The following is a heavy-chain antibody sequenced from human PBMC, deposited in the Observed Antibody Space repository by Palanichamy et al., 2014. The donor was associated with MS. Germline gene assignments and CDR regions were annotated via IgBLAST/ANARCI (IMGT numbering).Heavy chain of an antibody. CDR1: GYSISSGYY. D-gene: IGHD3-10*01. J-gene: IGHJ5*02. V-gene: IGHV4-38-2*01. CDR3: ARAKGSWFEWFDP. Sequence: QVQLQESGPGLVKPSETLSLTCAVSGYSISSGYYWGWIRQPPGKGLEWIGSIYHSGSTYYNPSLKSRVTISVDTSKNQFSLKLSSVTAADTAVYYCARAKGSWFEWFDPWGQGTLVTVSS. CDR2: IYHSGST.